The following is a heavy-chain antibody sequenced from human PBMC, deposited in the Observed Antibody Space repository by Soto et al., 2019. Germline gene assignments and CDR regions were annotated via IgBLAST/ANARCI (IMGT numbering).Heavy chain of an antibody. CDR1: GFTFSSYA. V-gene: IGHV3-30-3*01. CDR3: ARGSSSSSLGSEFDY. D-gene: IGHD6-6*01. Sequence: PGGSLRLSCAASGFTFSSYAMHWVRQAPGKGLEWVAVISYDGSNKYYADSVKGRFTISRDNSKNTLYLQMNSLRAEDTAVYYCARGSSSSSLGSEFDYWGQGTLVTAPQ. J-gene: IGHJ4*02. CDR2: ISYDGSNK.